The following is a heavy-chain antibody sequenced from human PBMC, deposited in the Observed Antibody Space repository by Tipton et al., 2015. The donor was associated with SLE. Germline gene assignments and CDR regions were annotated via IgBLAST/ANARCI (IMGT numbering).Heavy chain of an antibody. CDR1: GGSFSGYY. V-gene: IGHV4-34*01. D-gene: IGHD2-2*01. CDR3: AVGGIVVVPAGLDYYYGMDV. J-gene: IGHJ6*02. Sequence: LRLSCAVYGGSFSGYYWSWIRQPPGKGLEWIGEINHSGSTNYNPSLKSRVTISVDTSKNQFSLKLSSVTAADTAVYYCAVGGIVVVPAGLDYYYGMDVWGQGTTVTVSS. CDR2: INHSGST.